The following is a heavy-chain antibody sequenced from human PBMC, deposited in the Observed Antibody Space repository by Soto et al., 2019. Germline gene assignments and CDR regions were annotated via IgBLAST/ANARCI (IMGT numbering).Heavy chain of an antibody. CDR2: IYYSGST. V-gene: IGHV4-59*08. D-gene: IGHD3-16*01. Sequence: SETLSLTCTVSGGSISSYYWSWIRQPPGKGLEWIGYIYYSGSTNYNPSLKSRVTISVDTSKNQFSLKLSSVTAADTAVYYCARHQGDIRQAYYYYYYMDVWGKGTTVTVSS. CDR1: GGSISSYY. J-gene: IGHJ6*03. CDR3: ARHQGDIRQAYYYYYYMDV.